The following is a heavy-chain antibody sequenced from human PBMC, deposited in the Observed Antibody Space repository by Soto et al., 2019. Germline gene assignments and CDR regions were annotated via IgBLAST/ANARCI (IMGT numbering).Heavy chain of an antibody. CDR1: GYPFTSYG. V-gene: IGHV1-18*01. CDR2: ISAYNGNT. CDR3: ARDYDILTGYYLPRYYYYYMDV. J-gene: IGHJ6*03. D-gene: IGHD3-9*01. Sequence: GGSMRLSCAASGYPFTSYGSSWVRPDPGQGLEWMGWISAYNGNTNYAQKLQGRVTMTTDTSTSTAYMELRSLRSDDTAVYYCARDYDILTGYYLPRYYYYYMDVWGKGTTVTVSS.